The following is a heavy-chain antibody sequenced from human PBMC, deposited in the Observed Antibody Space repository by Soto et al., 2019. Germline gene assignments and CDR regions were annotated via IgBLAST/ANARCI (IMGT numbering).Heavy chain of an antibody. V-gene: IGHV4-30-4*01. Sequence: SETLSLTSTVSGCSISSGDYYWSWIRQPPGKGLEWIGYIYYSGSTYYNPSLKSRVTISVDTSKNQFSLKLSSVTAADTAVYYCARVTRFPKREYYYYGMDVWGQGTTVT. CDR3: ARVTRFPKREYYYYGMDV. CDR1: GCSISSGDYY. D-gene: IGHD1-26*01. J-gene: IGHJ6*02. CDR2: IYYSGST.